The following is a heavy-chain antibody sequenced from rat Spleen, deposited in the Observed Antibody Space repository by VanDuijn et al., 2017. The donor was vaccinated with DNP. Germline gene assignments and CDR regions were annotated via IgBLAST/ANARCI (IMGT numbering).Heavy chain of an antibody. J-gene: IGHJ2*01. CDR3: ARMVRGY. CDR2: ISNAGDHT. Sequence: EVQLVESGGGLVQPGRSLKLSCVASGFIFSNYWMTWIRQAPGKGLEWVASISNAGDHTYHSDSVKGRFSLSRDNAKSTLYLQLNSLRSEDTATYDCARMVRGYWGQGVMVTVSS. D-gene: IGHD1-12*03. CDR1: GFIFSNYW. V-gene: IGHV5-31*01.